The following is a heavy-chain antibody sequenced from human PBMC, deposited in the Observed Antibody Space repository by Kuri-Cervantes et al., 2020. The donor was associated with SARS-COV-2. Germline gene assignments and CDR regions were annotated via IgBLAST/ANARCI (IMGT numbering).Heavy chain of an antibody. V-gene: IGHV3-30-3*01. D-gene: IGHD3-16*02. Sequence: SLDISCAASGINFSSEAMHWVRQAPDKGVGWGDVISYNGSNKYYPDTVRGRFTISRDNSKTTLYLQMNSLSAEDTAVYYCQSFGGVIVQNWGQGTLVTVSS. CDR2: ISYNGSNK. CDR1: GINFSSEA. CDR3: QSFGGVIVQN. J-gene: IGHJ4*02.